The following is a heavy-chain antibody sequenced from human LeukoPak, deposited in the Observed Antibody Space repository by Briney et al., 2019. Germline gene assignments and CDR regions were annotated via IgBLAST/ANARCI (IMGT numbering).Heavy chain of an antibody. V-gene: IGHV3-23*01. J-gene: IGHJ4*02. CDR3: AKTSRRNSAYDSPFDS. Sequence: GVSLRLFCAVSGFTFSTYAMSWVRQAPGKGLEWVSAVRGSGSDTYYADSVKGRFTISRDNSKNTLYLQMNSLRAEDTAIYYCAKTSRRNSAYDSPFDSWGQGTLVTVSS. CDR1: GFTFSTYA. CDR2: VRGSGSDT. D-gene: IGHD5-12*01.